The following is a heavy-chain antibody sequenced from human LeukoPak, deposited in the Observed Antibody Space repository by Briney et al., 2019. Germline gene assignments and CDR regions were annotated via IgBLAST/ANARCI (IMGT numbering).Heavy chain of an antibody. D-gene: IGHD3-3*01. CDR3: ARTRADYDFWSGYFDY. V-gene: IGHV1-69*13. J-gene: IGHJ4*02. CDR1: GGTFSSYA. Sequence: SVKVSCKASGGTFSSYAISWVRQAPGQGLEWMGGIIPIFGTANYAQKFQGRVTITADESTSTAYMELSSLRSEDTAVYYCARTRADYDFWSGYFDYWGQGTLVTVSS. CDR2: IIPIFGTA.